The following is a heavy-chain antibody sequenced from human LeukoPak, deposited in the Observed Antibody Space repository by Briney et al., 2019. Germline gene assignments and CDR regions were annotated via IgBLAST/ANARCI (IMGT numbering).Heavy chain of an antibody. Sequence: GESLKISCKGSGYSFTSYWIGWVRQMPGKGLGWMGIIYPGDSDTRYSPSFQGQVTISADKSISTAYLQWSSLKASDTAMYYCARQGVVPAAISWAFDLWGQGTMVTVSS. CDR2: IYPGDSDT. CDR3: ARQGVVPAAISWAFDL. D-gene: IGHD2-2*02. CDR1: GYSFTSYW. V-gene: IGHV5-51*01. J-gene: IGHJ3*01.